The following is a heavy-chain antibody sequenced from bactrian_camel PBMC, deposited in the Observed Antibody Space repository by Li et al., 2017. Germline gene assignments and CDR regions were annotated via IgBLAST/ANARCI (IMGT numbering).Heavy chain of an antibody. CDR3: AVVKNPTRVRAAGIGSADFGY. D-gene: IGHD1*01. V-gene: IGHV3-3*01. J-gene: IGHJ6*01. CDR1: GADYISTC. Sequence: HVQLVESGGGSVQAGGSLRLSCRTSGADYISTCMGWFRQTPGKEREGVATIPYYGDTTTYADSVKGRFTISKDNTGNIVYLQMSSLKPEDSAMYYCAVVKNPTRVRAAGIGSADFGYRGQGTQVTVS. CDR2: IPYYGDTT.